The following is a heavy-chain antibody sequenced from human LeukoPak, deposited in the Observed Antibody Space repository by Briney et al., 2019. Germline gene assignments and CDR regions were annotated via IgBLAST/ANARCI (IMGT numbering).Heavy chain of an antibody. Sequence: PGGSLRLSCAASGFTFSPYWMSWVRQAPGKGLEWVANIKEDGSEKYYVDSVKGRFTISRDNSKNTLYLQMNSLRAEDTAVYYCARAERYYDSSGYYRYWGQGTLVTVSS. CDR1: GFTFSPYW. CDR2: IKEDGSEK. J-gene: IGHJ4*02. CDR3: ARAERYYDSSGYYRY. D-gene: IGHD3-22*01. V-gene: IGHV3-7*01.